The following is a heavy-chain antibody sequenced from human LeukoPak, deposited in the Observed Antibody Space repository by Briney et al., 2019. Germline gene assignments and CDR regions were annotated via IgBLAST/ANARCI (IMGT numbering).Heavy chain of an antibody. CDR2: IYSDGST. D-gene: IGHD6-13*01. CDR3: ARASSSWYGDY. CDR1: GFTVSSNY. J-gene: IGHJ4*02. Sequence: GGSLRLSCAASGFTVSSNYMSWVRQAPGKGLEWVSVIYSDGSTDYADSVEGRFTISRDNSKNMVYLQMNTLRAEDTAVYYCARASSSWYGDYWGQGTLVTVSS. V-gene: IGHV3-53*01.